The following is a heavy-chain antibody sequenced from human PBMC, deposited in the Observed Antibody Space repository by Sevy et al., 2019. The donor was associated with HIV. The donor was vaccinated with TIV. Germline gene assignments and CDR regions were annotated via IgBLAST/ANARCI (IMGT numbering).Heavy chain of an antibody. D-gene: IGHD2-21*02. CDR1: GYTFTSYG. CDR2: ISAYNGNT. Sequence: ASVKVSCKASGYTFTSYGISWVRQAPGQGLEWMGWISAYNGNTNYAQKLQGRVTMTTDTSRSTAYMELRSLRSDDTAVYYCARVLTVVTPWWFDPWGQGTLVTVSS. J-gene: IGHJ5*02. V-gene: IGHV1-18*01. CDR3: ARVLTVVTPWWFDP.